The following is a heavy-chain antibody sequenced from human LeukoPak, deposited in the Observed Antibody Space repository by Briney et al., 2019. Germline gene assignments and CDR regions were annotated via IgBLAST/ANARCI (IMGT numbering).Heavy chain of an antibody. CDR1: GGSISSSSYY. CDR2: IYYSGST. D-gene: IGHD6-13*01. Sequence: SETLSLTCTVSGGSISSSSYYWGWIRQPPGKGLEWIGSIYYSGSTYYNPSLKSRVTISVDTSKNQFSLKLSSVTAADTAVYYCARAGGYSSSWYWFDPWGQGTPVTVSS. V-gene: IGHV4-39*07. CDR3: ARAGGYSSSWYWFDP. J-gene: IGHJ5*02.